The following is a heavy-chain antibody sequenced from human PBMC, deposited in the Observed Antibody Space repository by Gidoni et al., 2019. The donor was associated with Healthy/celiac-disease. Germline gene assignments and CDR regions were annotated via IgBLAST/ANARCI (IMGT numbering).Heavy chain of an antibody. CDR1: GFTFSSYA. Sequence: EVQLLESGGGLVQPGGSLRLSCAASGFTFSSYALSWVRQAPGKGLEWVSAISGSGGSTCYADSGKGRFTISRDNSKNTLYLQMNSLRAEDTAVYYCAKGSAVVPAANFDYWGQGTLVTVSS. D-gene: IGHD2-2*01. J-gene: IGHJ4*02. CDR3: AKGSAVVPAANFDY. CDR2: ISGSGGST. V-gene: IGHV3-23*01.